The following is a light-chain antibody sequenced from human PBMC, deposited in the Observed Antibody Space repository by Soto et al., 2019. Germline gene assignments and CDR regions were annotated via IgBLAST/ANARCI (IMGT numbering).Light chain of an antibody. CDR2: ENN. J-gene: IGLJ2*01. Sequence: QSVLTQPPSVSAAPGQKVTISCSGSSSNIGSDYVSWYQQLPGTAPKLLIYENNKRPLGIPDRFSGSKSGTSATLGITGLQTGDEADYYCAAWDKSLSGGVFGGGTQLTVL. V-gene: IGLV1-51*02. CDR3: AAWDKSLSGGV. CDR1: SSNIGSDY.